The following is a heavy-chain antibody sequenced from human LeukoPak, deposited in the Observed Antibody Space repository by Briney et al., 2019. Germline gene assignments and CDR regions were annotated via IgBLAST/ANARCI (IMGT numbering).Heavy chain of an antibody. J-gene: IGHJ4*02. CDR1: GFTFSSYA. CDR3: AWRYCSSTSCQKIRAYYFDY. CDR2: ISYDGSNK. Sequence: GGSLRLSCAASGFTFSSYAMHWVRQAPGKGLEWVAVISYDGSNKYYADSVKGRFTISRDNSKNTLYLQMNSLRAEDTAVYYCAWRYCSSTSCQKIRAYYFDYWGQGTLVTVSS. D-gene: IGHD2-2*01. V-gene: IGHV3-30*07.